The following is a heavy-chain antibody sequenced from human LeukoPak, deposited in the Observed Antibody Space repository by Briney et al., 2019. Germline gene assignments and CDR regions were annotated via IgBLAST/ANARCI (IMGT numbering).Heavy chain of an antibody. CDR1: GYTFTSYG. V-gene: IGHV1-18*01. D-gene: IGHD2-2*01. CDR3: ARDIVVVPAAFRWGQGSLVDI. Sequence: GASVKVSCKASGYTFTSYGISWVRQAPGQGLEWMGWISAYNGNTNYAQKLQGRVTMTTDPSTSTAYTELRSLRSDDTAGYYCARDIVVVPAAFRWGQGSLVDIWGQGTMVTVSS. CDR2: ISAYNGNT. J-gene: IGHJ3*02.